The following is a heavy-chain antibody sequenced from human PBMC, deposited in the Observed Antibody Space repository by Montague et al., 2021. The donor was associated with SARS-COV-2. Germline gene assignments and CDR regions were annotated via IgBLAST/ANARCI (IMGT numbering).Heavy chain of an antibody. J-gene: IGHJ4*01. V-gene: IGHV4-39*07. CDR3: AGRLGWNQGRGDY. CDR2: VSDSGST. CDR1: GGSVSSSSYN. Sequence: SETLSLTCSVSGGSVSSSSYNWGWIRQPPGKGLEWIVTVSDSGSTSYNPSLKSRVTISVDTPKNQFSLKLSSVTAADTAVYYCAGRLGWNQGRGDYWGHGTLVTVSS. D-gene: IGHD1-1*01.